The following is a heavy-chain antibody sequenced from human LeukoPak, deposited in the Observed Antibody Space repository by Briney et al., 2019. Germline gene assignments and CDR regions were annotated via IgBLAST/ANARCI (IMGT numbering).Heavy chain of an antibody. CDR1: GFTFSSYS. CDR3: ARDSDYYDSRGSLGAY. D-gene: IGHD3-22*01. Sequence: GGSLRLSCAASGFTFSSYSMNWVRQAPGKGLEWVSSISSSSSYIYYADSVKGRFTISRDNAKNSLYLQMNSLRAEDTAVYYCARDSDYYDSRGSLGAYWGQGTLVTVSS. V-gene: IGHV3-21*04. CDR2: ISSSSSYI. J-gene: IGHJ4*02.